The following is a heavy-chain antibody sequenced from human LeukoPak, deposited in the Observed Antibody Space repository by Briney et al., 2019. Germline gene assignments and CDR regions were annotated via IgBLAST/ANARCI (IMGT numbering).Heavy chain of an antibody. CDR3: AKGAGYSTYYYYGMDV. Sequence: PGGSLRLSCAASGFTFSSYGMHWVRQAPGKGLEWVAVISYDGSNKYYADSVKGRFTISRDNSKNTLYLQMNSLRAEDTAVYYCAKGAGYSTYYYYGMDVWGQGTTVTVSS. CDR1: GFTFSSYG. CDR2: ISYDGSNK. V-gene: IGHV3-30*18. J-gene: IGHJ6*02. D-gene: IGHD2-15*01.